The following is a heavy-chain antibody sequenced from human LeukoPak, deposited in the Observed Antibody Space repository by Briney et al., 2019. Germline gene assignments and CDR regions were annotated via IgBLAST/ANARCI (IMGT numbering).Heavy chain of an antibody. Sequence: GGSLRLSCAASGFTFSSYAMHWVRQAPGKGLGWVAVISYDGSNKYYADSVKGRFTISRDNAKNSLYLQMNSLRAEDTAVYYCARVCSSTSCSDYWGQGTLVTVSS. CDR2: ISYDGSNK. D-gene: IGHD2-2*01. J-gene: IGHJ4*02. V-gene: IGHV3-30-3*01. CDR1: GFTFSSYA. CDR3: ARVCSSTSCSDY.